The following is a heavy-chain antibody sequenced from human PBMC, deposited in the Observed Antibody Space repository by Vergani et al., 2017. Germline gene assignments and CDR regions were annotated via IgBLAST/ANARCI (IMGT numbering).Heavy chain of an antibody. J-gene: IGHJ4*02. Sequence: QVQLVQSGAEVKKPGASVKVSCKASGYTFTGYYMHWVRQAPGQGLEWMGWINPNSGGTNYAQKFQGRVTMTRDTSISTAYMELSRLRSDDTAVYYGARLGGSGSYYAPSAYYFDYWGQGTLVTVSS. CDR3: ARLGGSGSYYAPSAYYFDY. CDR1: GYTFTGYY. D-gene: IGHD3-10*01. V-gene: IGHV1-2*02. CDR2: INPNSGGT.